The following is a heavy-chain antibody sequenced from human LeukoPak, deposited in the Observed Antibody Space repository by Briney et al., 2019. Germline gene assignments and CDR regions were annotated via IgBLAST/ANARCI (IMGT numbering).Heavy chain of an antibody. D-gene: IGHD5-18*01. V-gene: IGHV3-53*04. CDR1: GFTVSTNS. Sequence: GGSLRLSCAASGFTVSTNSMTWVRQAPGKGLEWVSTIYSGGTTYYADSVMGRFTISRHNSRNTLYLQMDSLRAEDTAVYYCARVDTVMAYYFDLWGQGTLVTVSS. CDR2: IYSGGTT. CDR3: ARVDTVMAYYFDL. J-gene: IGHJ4*02.